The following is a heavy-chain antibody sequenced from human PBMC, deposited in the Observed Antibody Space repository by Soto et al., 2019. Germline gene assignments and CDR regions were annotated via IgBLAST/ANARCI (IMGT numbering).Heavy chain of an antibody. Sequence: SETLSLTCTVSGGSISSSSCYWGWIRLPPGKGLEWIGNIYYNGNTYYNPSLNSGVTISVDTSKSQFSLKLSSVTAADTAVYYCARLRIYCSGGTCYYYFDYWGLGTLVTVSS. CDR3: ARLRIYCSGGTCYYYFDY. CDR2: IYYNGNT. J-gene: IGHJ4*02. D-gene: IGHD2-15*01. V-gene: IGHV4-39*01. CDR1: GGSISSSSCY.